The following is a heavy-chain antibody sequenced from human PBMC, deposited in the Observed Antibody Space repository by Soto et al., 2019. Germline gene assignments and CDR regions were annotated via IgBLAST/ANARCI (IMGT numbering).Heavy chain of an antibody. V-gene: IGHV3-48*01. J-gene: IGHJ4*02. CDR3: ARDLYGAYSADY. Sequence: EVELVQSGGGLAQPGGCLRLSCAASGFTFSIYGMNWVRQAPGKGLEWVSYISSGGDTIYYADSVKGRFTISRDSAKNSVYLPMDSLRAEDTAVYYFARDLYGAYSADYWGQGSLVTDSS. D-gene: IGHD4-17*01. CDR2: ISSGGDTI. CDR1: GFTFSIYG.